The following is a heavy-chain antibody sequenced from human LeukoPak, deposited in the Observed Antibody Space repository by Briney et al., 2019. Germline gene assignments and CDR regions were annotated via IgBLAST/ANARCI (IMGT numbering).Heavy chain of an antibody. CDR1: GFTFGDYA. CDR3: VFGRDGETGRFDY. J-gene: IGHJ4*02. CDR2: IRSKAYGGTT. V-gene: IGHV3-49*04. Sequence: GGSLRLSCTASGFTFGDYAMSWVPQAPGKGLEWLGFIRSKAYGGTTEYAASVKGRFTISRDDSKSIAYLQMNSLRAEDTAVYYCVFGRDGETGRFDYWGQGTLVTVSS. D-gene: IGHD3-10*01.